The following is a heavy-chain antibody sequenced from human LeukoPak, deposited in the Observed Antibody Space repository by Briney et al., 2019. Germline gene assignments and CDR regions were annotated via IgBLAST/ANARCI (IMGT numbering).Heavy chain of an antibody. V-gene: IGHV4-39*01. D-gene: IGHD6-19*01. CDR1: GGSISSSSYY. J-gene: IGHJ4*02. CDR2: IYYSGST. CDR3: ARQGWSSPSGYYFDY. Sequence: SETLSLTCGVSGGSISSSSYYWGWIRQPPGKGLEWVGTIYYSGSTYYNPSLKSRVTISVDTSKNQFSLKLSSVTAADTAVYYCARQGWSSPSGYYFDYWGQGTLVTVSS.